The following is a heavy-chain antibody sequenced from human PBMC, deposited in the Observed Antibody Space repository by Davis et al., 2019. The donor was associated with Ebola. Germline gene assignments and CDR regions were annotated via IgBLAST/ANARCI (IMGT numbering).Heavy chain of an antibody. CDR1: GYTFTDYY. CDR2: INPDSGGI. J-gene: IGHJ4*02. CDR3: ARVAVTMVRGVPRSDY. D-gene: IGHD3-10*01. Sequence: AASVKVSCKASGYTFTDYYIHWVRQAPGQGLEWMGWINPDSGGINYAQKFQGRVTMTRDTSITTAYMELSGLTSDDTAVYFCARVAVTMVRGVPRSDYWGQGILVTVSS. V-gene: IGHV1-2*02.